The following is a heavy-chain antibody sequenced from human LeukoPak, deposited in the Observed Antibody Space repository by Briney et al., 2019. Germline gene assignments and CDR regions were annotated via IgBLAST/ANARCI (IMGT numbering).Heavy chain of an antibody. J-gene: IGHJ4*02. V-gene: IGHV3-21*01. D-gene: IGHD2-2*01. CDR3: ARDQCSTTTCPIDY. CDR2: ISTSSHYI. CDR1: GFTFIINT. Sequence: KSGGSLTLSCAASGFTFIINTMNWVRQAPGKGREWVSSISTSSHYIYYADSVKGRVTISRDNAKSSLYLQLDSLRAEDTAVYYCARDQCSTTTCPIDYWGQGTLVTVAS.